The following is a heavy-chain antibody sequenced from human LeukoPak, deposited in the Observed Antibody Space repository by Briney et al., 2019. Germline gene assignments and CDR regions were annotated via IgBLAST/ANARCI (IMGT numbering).Heavy chain of an antibody. CDR2: IKQDGSEK. CDR3: ARDSWFRAVAGRGGDYFDY. Sequence: PGGPLRLSCAASGFTFSSYWMSWVRQAPGKGLEWVANIKQDGSEKYYVDSVKGRFTISRDNAKNSLYLQMNSLRAEDTAVYYCARDSWFRAVAGRGGDYFDYWGQGTLVTVSS. V-gene: IGHV3-7*01. CDR1: GFTFSSYW. J-gene: IGHJ4*02. D-gene: IGHD6-19*01.